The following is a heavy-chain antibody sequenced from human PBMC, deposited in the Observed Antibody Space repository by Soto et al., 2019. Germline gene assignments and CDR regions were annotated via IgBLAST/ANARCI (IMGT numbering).Heavy chain of an antibody. J-gene: IGHJ6*02. CDR1: GFTFTGYA. Sequence: WGSLTLSCAASGFTFTGYARHWVRQTPGKGLEWVAAISYDEIANKNASSLKSRFTVSRDTVKNPLSLQMNSLRPADTAVYYCAKESGYQLPYYYVYYGLDVWGQGTMVTVSS. V-gene: IGHV3-30*18. CDR3: AKESGYQLPYYYVYYGLDV. D-gene: IGHD2-2*01. CDR2: ISYDEIAN.